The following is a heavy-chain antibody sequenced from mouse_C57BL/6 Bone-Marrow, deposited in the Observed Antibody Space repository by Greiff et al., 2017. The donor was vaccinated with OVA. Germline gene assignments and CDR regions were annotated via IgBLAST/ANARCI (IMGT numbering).Heavy chain of an antibody. CDR2: IDPENGDT. CDR1: GFNIKDDY. D-gene: IGHD1-1*01. Sequence: VQLKESGAELVRPGASVKLSCTASGFNIKDDYMHWVKQRPEQGLEWIGWIDPENGDTEYASKFQGKATITADTSSNTAYLQLSSLTSEDTAVYYCTTTPYYYGSSDFDYWGQGTTLTVSS. J-gene: IGHJ2*01. CDR3: TTTPYYYGSSDFDY. V-gene: IGHV14-4*01.